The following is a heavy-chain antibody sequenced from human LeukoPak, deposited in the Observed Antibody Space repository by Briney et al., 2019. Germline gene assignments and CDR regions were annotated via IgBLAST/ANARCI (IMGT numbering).Heavy chain of an antibody. CDR2: ISAYNGNT. CDR3: ARVDLGYSSSNWYFDL. Sequence: ASVKVSCKASGYTFTSYGISWVRQAPGQGLEWMGWISAYNGNTNYAQKLQGRVTMTTDTSTSTAYMGLRSLRPDDTAVYYCARVDLGYSSSNWYFDLWGRGTLVTVSS. J-gene: IGHJ2*01. CDR1: GYTFTSYG. V-gene: IGHV1-18*01. D-gene: IGHD6-6*01.